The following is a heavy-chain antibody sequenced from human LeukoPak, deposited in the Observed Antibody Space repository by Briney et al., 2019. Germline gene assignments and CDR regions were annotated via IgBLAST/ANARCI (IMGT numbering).Heavy chain of an antibody. D-gene: IGHD5-24*01. Sequence: ASVKVSCKASGYTFTGYYMNWVQQAPGQGLEWLGRINPNTGGTNFAQSFQGRVTMTRDASITTAYMELSRLRSDDTAVYYCARVGDGLNDAFDIWGQGTMVTVSS. V-gene: IGHV1-2*06. CDR3: ARVGDGLNDAFDI. CDR1: GYTFTGYY. J-gene: IGHJ3*02. CDR2: INPNTGGT.